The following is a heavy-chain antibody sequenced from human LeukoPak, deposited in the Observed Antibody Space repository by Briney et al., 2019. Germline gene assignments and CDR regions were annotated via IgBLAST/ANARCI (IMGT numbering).Heavy chain of an antibody. CDR1: GVSISSYY. D-gene: IGHD3-16*01. CDR2: ISYSGIT. CDR3: ARNWGSWTFDI. J-gene: IGHJ3*02. V-gene: IGHV4-59*08. Sequence: KPSAPLSLTCTVSGVSISSYYWSWIRQPPGKGLEWIGYISYSGITNYNPSLKSRVTMSVDTSKNQFSLKLSSVTAVDTAVYFCARNWGSWTFDIWGQGTKVTVSS.